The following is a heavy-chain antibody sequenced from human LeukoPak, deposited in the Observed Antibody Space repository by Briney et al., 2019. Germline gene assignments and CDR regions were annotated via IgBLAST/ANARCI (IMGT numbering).Heavy chain of an antibody. V-gene: IGHV3-33*01. J-gene: IGHJ6*02. Sequence: PGRSLRLSCAASGLTFSSYGMHWVRQAPGKGLEWVAVIWYDGSNKYYADSVKGRFTISRDDSKNTLYLQMYSLRAEDTAVYYCAGGKGIVVVPAEKNYGMDVWGQGTTVTVSS. CDR3: AGGKGIVVVPAEKNYGMDV. CDR2: IWYDGSNK. CDR1: GLTFSSYG. D-gene: IGHD2-2*01.